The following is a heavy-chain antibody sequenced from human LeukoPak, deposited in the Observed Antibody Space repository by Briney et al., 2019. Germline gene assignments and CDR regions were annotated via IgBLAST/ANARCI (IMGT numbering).Heavy chain of an antibody. Sequence: NPSQTLSLTCAMSGDSVSSNSVAWNWIRQSPSRGLEWPGRTYYRSKWYTDYALSVKSRMTINPDTSKDQFSLQLSSVTPEDTAVYYCARESASTFDYWGQGTLVTVSS. CDR1: GDSVSSNSVA. CDR2: TYYRSKWYT. V-gene: IGHV6-1*01. D-gene: IGHD2-2*01. CDR3: ARESASTFDY. J-gene: IGHJ4*02.